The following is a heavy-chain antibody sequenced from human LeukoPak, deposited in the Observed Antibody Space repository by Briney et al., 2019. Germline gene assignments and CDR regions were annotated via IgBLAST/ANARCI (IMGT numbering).Heavy chain of an antibody. V-gene: IGHV3-11*06. CDR3: ARAEGYCSSTSCYVREYYYYGMDV. D-gene: IGHD2-2*01. CDR1: GFTFSDYY. Sequence: GGSLRLSCAASGFTFSDYYMSWIRQAPGKGLEWVSYISSSSSYTNYADSVKGRFTISRGNAKNSLYLQMNSLRAEDTAVYYCARAEGYCSSTSCYVREYYYYGMDVWGKGTTVTVSS. CDR2: ISSSSSYT. J-gene: IGHJ6*04.